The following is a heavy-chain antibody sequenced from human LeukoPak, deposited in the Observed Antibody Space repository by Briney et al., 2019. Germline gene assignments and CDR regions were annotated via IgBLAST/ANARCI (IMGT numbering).Heavy chain of an antibody. CDR1: GFTFSDYY. V-gene: IGHV4-59*08. Sequence: GSLRLSCAASGFTFSDYYMSWIRQAPGKGLEWIGYIYYSGSTNYNPSLKSRVTISVDTSKNQFSLKLSSVTAADTAVYYCARHVGNVVVPRGLDYWGQGTLVTVSS. CDR3: ARHVGNVVVPRGLDY. CDR2: IYYSGST. D-gene: IGHD2-2*01. J-gene: IGHJ4*02.